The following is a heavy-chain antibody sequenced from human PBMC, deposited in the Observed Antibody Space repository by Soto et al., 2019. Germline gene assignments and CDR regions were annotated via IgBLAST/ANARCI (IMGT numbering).Heavy chain of an antibody. V-gene: IGHV4-59*01. J-gene: IGHJ4*02. D-gene: IGHD3-16*01. Sequence: QVQLQESGPGLVKPSETLSLTCSISGGSISDYQWNWIRQPPGKGLEWIGYIYYSGRTNYNPSLKSRLTTSLDTSTRQFSLRLRSVTAAATAVYYCARMRGLGEISPYLDYWGQGALVTVSS. CDR3: ARMRGLGEISPYLDY. CDR1: GGSISDYQ. CDR2: IYYSGRT.